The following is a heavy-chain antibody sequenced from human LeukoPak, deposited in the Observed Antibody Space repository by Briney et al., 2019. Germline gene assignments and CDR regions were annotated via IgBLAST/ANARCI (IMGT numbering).Heavy chain of an antibody. Sequence: QTGGSLRLSCAASGFTFSSYGMHWVRQAPGKGLEWVAVISYDGSNKYYADSVKGRFTISRDNAKNSLYLQMNSLRAEDTAMYYCARGRYSGTTYYFDYWGQGTLVTVSS. CDR2: ISYDGSNK. V-gene: IGHV3-30*03. CDR3: ARGRYSGTTYYFDY. J-gene: IGHJ4*02. D-gene: IGHD5-12*01. CDR1: GFTFSSYG.